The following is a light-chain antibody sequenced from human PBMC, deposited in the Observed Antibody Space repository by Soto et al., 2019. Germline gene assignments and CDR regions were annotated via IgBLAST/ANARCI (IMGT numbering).Light chain of an antibody. CDR1: SSNIGGNS. V-gene: IGLV1-51*01. J-gene: IGLJ1*01. CDR2: DDD. Sequence: SVLTQPPSVSAGPGQRVTISCSGSSSNIGGNSVSWYQQLPGTAPKLLIYDDDKRPSGIPDRFSGSKSGTSATLGITGFQTGDEADYYCGSWDSSLSAYVFGTGTKVTFL. CDR3: GSWDSSLSAYV.